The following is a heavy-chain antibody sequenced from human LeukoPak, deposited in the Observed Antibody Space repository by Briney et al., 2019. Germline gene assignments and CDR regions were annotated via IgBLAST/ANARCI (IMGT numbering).Heavy chain of an antibody. CDR2: IIPIFGTA. D-gene: IGHD6-13*01. CDR3: ANAVVAVSSWSFDY. Sequence: ASVKVSCKASGGTFSSYAISWVRQAPGQGLEWMGGIIPIFGTANYAQKFQGRVTITADKSTSTAYMELSSLRSEDTAVYYCANAVVAVSSWSFDYWGQGTLVTVSS. V-gene: IGHV1-69*06. J-gene: IGHJ4*02. CDR1: GGTFSSYA.